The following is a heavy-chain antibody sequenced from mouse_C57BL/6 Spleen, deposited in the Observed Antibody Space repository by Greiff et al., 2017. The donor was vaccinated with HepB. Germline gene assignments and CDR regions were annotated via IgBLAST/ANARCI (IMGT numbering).Heavy chain of an antibody. CDR3: ARGAYDGYYVDWFAY. J-gene: IGHJ3*01. CDR2: IYPGSGST. D-gene: IGHD2-3*01. V-gene: IGHV1-55*01. CDR1: GYTFTSYW. Sequence: QVHVKQPGAELVKPGASVKMSCKASGYTFTSYWITWVKQRPGQGLEWIGDIYPGSGSTNYNEKFKSKATLTVDTSSSTAYMQLSSLTSEDSAVYYCARGAYDGYYVDWFAYWGQGTLVTVSA.